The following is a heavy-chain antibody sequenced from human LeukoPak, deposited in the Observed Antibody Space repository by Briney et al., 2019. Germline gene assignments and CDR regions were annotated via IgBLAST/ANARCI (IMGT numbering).Heavy chain of an antibody. D-gene: IGHD6-19*01. CDR2: IYPGDSDT. J-gene: IGHJ5*02. V-gene: IGHV5-51*01. Sequence: GESLKISCKGSGYTFTDYRIAWVRQMPGKGLQWMGIIYPGDSDTRYSPSFQGQVTISADKSISTAYLQWSSLKASDTAMYYCARQAYSSGWINRFDPWGQGTLVTVSS. CDR3: ARQAYSSGWINRFDP. CDR1: GYTFTDYR.